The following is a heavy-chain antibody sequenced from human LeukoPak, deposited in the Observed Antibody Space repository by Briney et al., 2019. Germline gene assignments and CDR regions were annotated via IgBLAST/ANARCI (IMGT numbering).Heavy chain of an antibody. Sequence: SETLSLTCTVSGGSISNYYWSWIRQPPGKGLEWIGYVFYTGTSNYSPSLKGRVTISLDTSKNQFSLKLSSVTAADTAVYYCARGGTVTNFGYWGQGTLVTVSS. D-gene: IGHD4-17*01. CDR3: ARGGTVTNFGY. J-gene: IGHJ4*02. V-gene: IGHV4-59*01. CDR2: VFYTGTS. CDR1: GGSISNYY.